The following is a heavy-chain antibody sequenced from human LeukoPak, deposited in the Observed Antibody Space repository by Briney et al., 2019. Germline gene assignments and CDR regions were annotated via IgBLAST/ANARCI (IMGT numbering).Heavy chain of an antibody. CDR3: ARVPPLLYDSSGYFGDY. CDR2: LDPEDGET. J-gene: IGHJ4*02. Sequence: ASVKVSCKVSGYTLTELSMHWVRQAPGKGLEWMGGLDPEDGETIYAQKFQGRVTMTTDTSTSTAYMELRSLRSDDTAVYYCARVPPLLYDSSGYFGDYWGQGTLVTVSS. D-gene: IGHD3-22*01. CDR1: GYTLTELS. V-gene: IGHV1-24*01.